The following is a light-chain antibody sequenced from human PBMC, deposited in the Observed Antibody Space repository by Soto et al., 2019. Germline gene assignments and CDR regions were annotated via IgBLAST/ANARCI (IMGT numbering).Light chain of an antibody. V-gene: IGKV3-15*01. Sequence: EIVMTQSPVTLSVSPGERASLSCMASQSIDDKLVWYQQKPGQAPRLLIFDASIRATGIPARFSGSGSGTEFTLTISSLQSEDFAVYYCQQYHDGYTFGQGTKLDFK. CDR1: QSIDDK. CDR2: DAS. J-gene: IGKJ2*01. CDR3: QQYHDGYT.